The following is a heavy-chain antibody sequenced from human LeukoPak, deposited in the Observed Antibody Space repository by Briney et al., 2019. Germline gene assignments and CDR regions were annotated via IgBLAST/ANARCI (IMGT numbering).Heavy chain of an antibody. CDR1: GGSVSSGSYY. Sequence: SETLSLTCTVSGGSVSSGSYYWSWIRQPPGKGLEWIGYISYSGSTNFNPSLKSRVTISVDTSKDQFSLKLSSVTAADTAVYYCAREGTAGTNLNWFDPWGQGTLVTVSS. CDR2: ISYSGST. D-gene: IGHD1-1*01. CDR3: AREGTAGTNLNWFDP. J-gene: IGHJ5*02. V-gene: IGHV4-61*01.